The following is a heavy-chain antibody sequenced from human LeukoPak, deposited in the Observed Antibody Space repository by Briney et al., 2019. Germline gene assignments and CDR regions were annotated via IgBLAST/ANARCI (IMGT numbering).Heavy chain of an antibody. D-gene: IGHD5-12*01. CDR2: IYTSGST. Sequence: SETLSLICTVSGGSISSYYWSWIRQPAGKGLEWIGRIYTSGSTNYNPSLKSRVTMSVDTSKNQFSLKLSSVTAADTAVYYCARDFAGVATPNGPYYYYGMDVWGQGTTVTVSS. CDR3: ARDFAGVATPNGPYYYYGMDV. J-gene: IGHJ6*02. CDR1: GGSISSYY. V-gene: IGHV4-4*07.